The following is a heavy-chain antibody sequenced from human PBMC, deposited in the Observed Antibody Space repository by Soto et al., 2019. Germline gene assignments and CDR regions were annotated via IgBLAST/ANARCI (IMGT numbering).Heavy chain of an antibody. D-gene: IGHD2-21*02. CDR1: GGSFSDYY. V-gene: IGHV4-34*01. CDR2: INHSGST. J-gene: IGHJ5*02. Sequence: ETLSLTCAVYGGSFSDYYWSWIRQPPGKGLEWIGEINHSGSTNYNPSLKSRVTISVDTSKNQFSLKLSSVTAADTAVYYCARGRLIFVVVTATPLNWFDPWGQGTLVTVSS. CDR3: ARGRLIFVVVTATPLNWFDP.